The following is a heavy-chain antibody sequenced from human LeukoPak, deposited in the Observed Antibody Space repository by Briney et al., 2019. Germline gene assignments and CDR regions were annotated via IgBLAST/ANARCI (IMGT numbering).Heavy chain of an antibody. Sequence: PSETLSLTCTVSGGSISSYYRSWIRQPPGKGLEWIGSISYSGSTNYNPSLKGRITISIDTSNNQFSLKLNSVPAADTAVYYCARGASGYYSGWGQGTLVTVSS. J-gene: IGHJ4*02. CDR2: ISYSGST. CDR3: ARGASGYYSG. V-gene: IGHV4-59*01. CDR1: GGSISSYY. D-gene: IGHD3-22*01.